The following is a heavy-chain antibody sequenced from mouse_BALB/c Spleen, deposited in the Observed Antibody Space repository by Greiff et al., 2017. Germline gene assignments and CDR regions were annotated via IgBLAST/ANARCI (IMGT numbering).Heavy chain of an antibody. CDR1: GFNIKDYY. D-gene: IGHD6-1*01. J-gene: IGHJ4*01. CDR3: ASPLYVGYAMDY. CDR2: IDPENGDT. V-gene: IGHV14-4*02. Sequence: VQLQQSGAELVRSGASVKLSCTASGFNIKDYYMHWVKQRPEQGLEWIGWIDPENGDTEYAPKFQGKATMTADTSSNTAYLQLSSLTSEDTAVYYCASPLYVGYAMDYWGQGTSVTVSS.